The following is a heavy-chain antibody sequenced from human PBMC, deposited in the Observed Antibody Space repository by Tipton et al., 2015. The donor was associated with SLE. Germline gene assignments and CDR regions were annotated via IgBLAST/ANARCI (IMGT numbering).Heavy chain of an antibody. CDR1: GVSISDHY. CDR2: VFYSGSS. J-gene: IGHJ4*02. CDR3: ARDRVGVVPLFDC. V-gene: IGHV4-59*11. D-gene: IGHD3-3*01. Sequence: TLSLTCTVSGVSISDHYWTWIRQPPGKGLEWLAYVFYSGSSNFNRAHYNPSLMGRVTISVDTSRNQFSLRLTSVTAADTAVYYCARDRVGVVPLFDCWGQGTLVTVSS.